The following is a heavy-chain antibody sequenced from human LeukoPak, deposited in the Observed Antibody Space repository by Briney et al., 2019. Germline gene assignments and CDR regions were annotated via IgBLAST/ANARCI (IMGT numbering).Heavy chain of an antibody. CDR3: ARDLEWFGELNWFDP. V-gene: IGHV1-18*04. J-gene: IGHJ5*02. CDR2: ISAYNGNT. CDR1: GYTFTSYG. Sequence: ASVKVSCKASGYTFTSYGISWVRQAPGQGHEWMGWISAYNGNTNYAQKLQGRVTMTTDTSTSTAYMELRSLRSDDTAVYYCARDLEWFGELNWFDPWGQGTLVTVSS. D-gene: IGHD3-10*01.